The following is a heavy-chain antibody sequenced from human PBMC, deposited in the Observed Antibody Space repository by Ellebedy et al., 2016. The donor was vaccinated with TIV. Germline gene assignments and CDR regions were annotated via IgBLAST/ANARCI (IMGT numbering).Heavy chain of an antibody. Sequence: GGSLRLXCAGSGLTFMKDDMSWVRQAPGKGLEWVSVISGTGITTFYADSVKGRVTISRDNSRNTVYLQMNSLRAEDTAVYYCATGDYEFWSGYYLEYWGQGTLVTVSS. CDR1: GLTFMKDD. CDR3: ATGDYEFWSGYYLEY. V-gene: IGHV3-23*01. D-gene: IGHD3-3*01. CDR2: ISGTGITT. J-gene: IGHJ4*02.